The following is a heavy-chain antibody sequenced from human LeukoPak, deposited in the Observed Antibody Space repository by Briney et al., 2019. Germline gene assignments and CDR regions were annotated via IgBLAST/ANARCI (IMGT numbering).Heavy chain of an antibody. Sequence: GSSVKVSCKASGGTFSSYAISWVRQAPGQGLEWMGGIIPICGTANYAQKFQGRVTITTDESTSTAYMELSSLRSEDTAVYYCARHAHNDYGDYVLDYWGQGTLVTVSS. CDR1: GGTFSSYA. CDR2: IIPICGTA. V-gene: IGHV1-69*05. J-gene: IGHJ4*02. CDR3: ARHAHNDYGDYVLDY. D-gene: IGHD4-17*01.